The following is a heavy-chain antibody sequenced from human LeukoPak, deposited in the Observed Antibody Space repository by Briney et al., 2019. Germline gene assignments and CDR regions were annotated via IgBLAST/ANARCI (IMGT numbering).Heavy chain of an antibody. Sequence: PRGSLRLSCAASRFTLSNYAMSWVRQAPGKGLEWVSAISGSAGSTYYADSVKGRFTISRDNSKNTLYLQMNSLRAEDTATYYCAKDLGRDSGWYSWFDPWGQGTLVIVSS. CDR2: ISGSAGST. V-gene: IGHV3-23*01. CDR1: RFTLSNYA. J-gene: IGHJ5*02. CDR3: AKDLGRDSGWYSWFDP. D-gene: IGHD6-19*01.